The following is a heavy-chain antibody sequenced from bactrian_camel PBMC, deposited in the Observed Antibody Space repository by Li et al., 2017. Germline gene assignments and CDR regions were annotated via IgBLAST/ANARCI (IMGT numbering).Heavy chain of an antibody. CDR3: AARGCRGYSCAYCRRFGV. J-gene: IGHJ6*01. V-gene: IGHV3S40*01. Sequence: DVQLVESGGGSVQAGGSLRLSCAASGLTFSNYDMTWVRQAPGKGLEWVSTIILDGTSTDYSASVKGRFTISRDNAKNTAWLQMNSLRVDDTAMYYCAARGCRGYSCAYCRRFGVWGQGTQVTVSS. D-gene: IGHD1*01. CDR1: GLTFSNYD. CDR2: IILDGTST.